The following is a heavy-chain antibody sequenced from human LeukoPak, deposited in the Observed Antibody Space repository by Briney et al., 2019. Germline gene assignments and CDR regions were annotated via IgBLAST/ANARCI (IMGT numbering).Heavy chain of an antibody. CDR1: GFTFSSYN. Sequence: GGSLRLSCAASGFTFSSYNMNWVRQAPGKGLEWVSSISTSGSYKYYADSVKGRFTISRDNAKNSMYLQMNSLRAEDTAVYYCAKDPVLLWFGELDVWGQGTLVTVSS. J-gene: IGHJ4*02. CDR3: AKDPVLLWFGELDV. D-gene: IGHD3-10*01. V-gene: IGHV3-21*04. CDR2: ISTSGSYK.